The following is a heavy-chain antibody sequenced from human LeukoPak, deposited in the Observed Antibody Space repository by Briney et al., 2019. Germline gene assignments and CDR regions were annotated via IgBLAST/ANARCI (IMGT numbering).Heavy chain of an antibody. CDR3: ARDKGYYDSSGYYPYYYYYGMDV. CDR2: ISGSGSST. J-gene: IGHJ6*02. CDR1: GFTLSSYV. D-gene: IGHD3-22*01. V-gene: IGHV3-23*01. Sequence: GGSLRLSCAASGFTLSSYVMSWVRQAPGKGLEWVSTISGSGSSTYYADSVKGRFTISRDNSKNTLYLQMNSLRSEDTAVYYCARDKGYYDSSGYYPYYYYYGMDVWGQGTTVTVSS.